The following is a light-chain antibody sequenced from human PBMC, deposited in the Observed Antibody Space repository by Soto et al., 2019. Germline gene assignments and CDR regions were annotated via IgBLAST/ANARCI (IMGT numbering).Light chain of an antibody. CDR3: QQYYSTPPT. CDR2: WAS. CDR1: QSVLHSSYKNNY. V-gene: IGKV4-1*01. Sequence: IVMTQSPGSLAVSLGEGATINCRSSQSVLHSSYKNNYLAWYQQKPGQPPKLLIYWASTRESGAPDRFSGSGSGTDFTLTISSLQADDVSVYYCQQYYSTPPTFGGVTKVEIK. J-gene: IGKJ4*01.